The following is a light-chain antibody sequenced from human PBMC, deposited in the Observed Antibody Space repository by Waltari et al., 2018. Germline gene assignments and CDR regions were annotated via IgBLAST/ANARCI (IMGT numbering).Light chain of an antibody. V-gene: IGKV3-15*01. CDR3: QQYNNWPPNT. Sequence: EIVMTQSPATLSVSPGERATLSCRASQSVSSNLAWYQQKPGQAPRLLNYGASTRATGIPARFSGSGSGTEFTLTISSLRSEDFAVYYCQQYNNWPPNTFGQGTKLEIK. CDR1: QSVSSN. J-gene: IGKJ2*01. CDR2: GAS.